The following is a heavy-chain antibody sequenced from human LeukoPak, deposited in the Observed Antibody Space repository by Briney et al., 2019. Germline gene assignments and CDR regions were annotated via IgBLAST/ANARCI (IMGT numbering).Heavy chain of an antibody. CDR1: GYTFTSYG. J-gene: IGHJ4*02. D-gene: IGHD3-9*01. CDR2: ISAYNGNT. Sequence: ASVKVSCKASGYTFTSYGISWVRQAPGQGLEWMGWISAYNGNTNYAQKLQGRVTMTTDTSTSTAYMELRSLRSDDTAVYYCARDFTGSTRRFFRSAPVCFDYWGQGTLVTVSS. V-gene: IGHV1-18*01. CDR3: ARDFTGSTRRFFRSAPVCFDY.